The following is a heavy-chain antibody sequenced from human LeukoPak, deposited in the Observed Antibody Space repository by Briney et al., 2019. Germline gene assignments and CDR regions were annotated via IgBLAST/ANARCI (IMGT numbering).Heavy chain of an antibody. CDR2: VNYDGRT. CDR3: AREILTDHYTFDI. V-gene: IGHV4-34*01. D-gene: IGHD3-9*01. CDR1: GGSFSGYY. J-gene: IGHJ3*02. Sequence: SETLSLTCAVYGGSFSGYYWSWIRQPPGKGLEWIREVNYDGRTNYNPSLMSRATVSVDTSKNQFSLKLSSVTAADTAVYYCAREILTDHYTFDIWGQGTMVTVSS.